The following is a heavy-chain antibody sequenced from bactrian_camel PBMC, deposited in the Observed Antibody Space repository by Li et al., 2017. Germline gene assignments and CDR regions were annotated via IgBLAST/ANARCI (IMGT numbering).Heavy chain of an antibody. CDR2: MYRKGAA. V-gene: IGHV3S53*01. CDR1: EFSTSC. CDR3: AAGNVWYGGSLYPSHYNY. D-gene: IGHD6*01. J-gene: IGHJ4*01. Sequence: QLVESGGGSVQAGGSLTLSCTYSEFSTSCIGWFRQAPGKEREGVAAMYRKGAAIYEDSVKGRFTISQDYAKNTLYLQMNSLQPEDTALYYCAAGNVWYGGSLYPSHYNYWGRGTQVTVS.